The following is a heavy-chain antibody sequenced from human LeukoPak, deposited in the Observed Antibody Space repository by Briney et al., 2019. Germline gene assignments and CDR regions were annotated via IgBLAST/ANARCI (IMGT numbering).Heavy chain of an antibody. J-gene: IGHJ4*02. CDR1: GFTFSNSW. D-gene: IGHD6-19*01. CDR2: IKQDGSEK. CDR3: ARATPKNSGWYPGDY. V-gene: IGHV3-7*01. Sequence: GGSLRLSCAASGFTFSNSWMTWVRQAPGKGLEWVANIKQDGSEKYYVDSVKGRFTISRDNAKNSLYLQMNSLRAEDTAVYYCARATPKNSGWYPGDYWGRGTLVTVSP.